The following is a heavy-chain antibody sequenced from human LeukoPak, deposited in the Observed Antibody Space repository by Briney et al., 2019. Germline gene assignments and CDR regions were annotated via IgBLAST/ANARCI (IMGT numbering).Heavy chain of an antibody. D-gene: IGHD5-12*01. CDR1: GFTFNNYA. J-gene: IGHJ4*02. CDR3: ARGPGYSGYDWVDYFDY. CDR2: INSDGSST. Sequence: PGGSLRLSCAASGFTFNNYAMNWVRQAPGKGLEWVSRINSDGSSTSYADSVKGRFTISRDNAKNTLYLQMNSLRAEDTAVYYCARGPGYSGYDWVDYFDYWGQGTLVTVSS. V-gene: IGHV3-74*01.